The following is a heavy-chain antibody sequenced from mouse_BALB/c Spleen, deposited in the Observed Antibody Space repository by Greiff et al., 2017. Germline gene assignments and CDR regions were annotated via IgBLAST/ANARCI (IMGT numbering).Heavy chain of an antibody. Sequence: EVQVVESGGGLVKPGGSLKLSCAASGFTFSSYAMTWVRQSPEKRLEWVAEISSGGSYTYYPDTVTGRFTISRDNAKNTLYLELSSLRSEDTAMYYGEKDRYYGSSYAMDYWGQGTSVTVSS. CDR3: EKDRYYGSSYAMDY. CDR2: ISSGGSYT. J-gene: IGHJ4*01. V-gene: IGHV5-9-4*01. CDR1: GFTFSSYA. D-gene: IGHD1-1*01.